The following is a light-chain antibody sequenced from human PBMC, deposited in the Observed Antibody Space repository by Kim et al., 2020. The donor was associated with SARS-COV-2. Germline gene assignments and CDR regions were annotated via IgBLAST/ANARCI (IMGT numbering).Light chain of an antibody. CDR3: CSYAGSDTFV. J-gene: IGLJ1*01. Sequence: VQSITITCTGTSGDVWSYNLVSWYQQHPGKAPKLMIYEVSKRPSGVSNRFSGSKSGNTASLTISGLQAEDEADYYCCSYAGSDTFVFGTGTKVTVL. CDR1: SGDVWSYNL. CDR2: EVS. V-gene: IGLV2-23*02.